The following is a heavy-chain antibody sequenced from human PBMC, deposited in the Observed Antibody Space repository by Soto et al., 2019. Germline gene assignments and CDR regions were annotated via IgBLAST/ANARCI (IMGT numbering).Heavy chain of an antibody. Sequence: SGPTLVNPTQSLTLTCTFSGFSFSTSGMCVSWIRQPPGKALEWLALIDWDDDKFYVTSLKTRLTISRDTSKNQVVLTMTNMDPLDTATYYCARNFYDTGNYYARIDYWGPGTLVTVSS. J-gene: IGHJ4*02. CDR1: GFSFSTSGMC. CDR3: ARNFYDTGNYYARIDY. D-gene: IGHD3-10*01. CDR2: IDWDDDK. V-gene: IGHV2-70*01.